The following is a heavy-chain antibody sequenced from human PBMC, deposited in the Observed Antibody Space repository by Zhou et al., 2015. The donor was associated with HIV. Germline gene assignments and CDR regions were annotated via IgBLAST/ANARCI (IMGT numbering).Heavy chain of an antibody. J-gene: IGHJ4*02. CDR3: ARDLAAASGTFDY. Sequence: QVQLVESGGGLVKPGGSLRLSCAASGFIFSDYYMSWIRQAPGKGLEWVSYISYSGTTIYYADSVKGRITVSRDNAKNSLFLQMNSLRADDTAVYYCARDLAAASGTFDYWGQGTLVTVSS. V-gene: IGHV3-11*04. CDR1: GFIFSDYY. D-gene: IGHD6-13*01. CDR2: ISYSGTTI.